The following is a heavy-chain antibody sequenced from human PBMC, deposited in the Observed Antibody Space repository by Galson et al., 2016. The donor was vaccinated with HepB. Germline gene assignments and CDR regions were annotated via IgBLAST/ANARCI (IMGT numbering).Heavy chain of an antibody. CDR2: ISTSGDRT. CDR3: AKKSSGNYPFDY. Sequence: SLRLSCAASGFTFSNYAMNWVRQAPGKGLEWVSTISTSGDRTYCAVSVKGRFTISRDNSKDTLYLQMNSLKAEDTAVYYCAKKSSGNYPFDYWGQGSLVTVSS. J-gene: IGHJ4*02. D-gene: IGHD3-22*01. CDR1: GFTFSNYA. V-gene: IGHV3-23*01.